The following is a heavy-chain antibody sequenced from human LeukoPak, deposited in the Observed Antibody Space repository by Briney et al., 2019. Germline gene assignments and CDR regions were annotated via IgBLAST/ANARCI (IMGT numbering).Heavy chain of an antibody. V-gene: IGHV4-34*01. D-gene: IGHD2-21*01. CDR3: ARSGEPRFYYYYYYMDV. CDR1: GGSFSGYY. CDR2: INHSGST. Sequence: PSETLSLTCAVYGGSFSGYYWSWIRQPPGKGLEWIGEINHSGSTNYNPSLKSRVTISVDTSKNQFSLKLSSVTAADTAVYYCARSGEPRFYYYYYYMDVWGKGTTVTVSS. J-gene: IGHJ6*03.